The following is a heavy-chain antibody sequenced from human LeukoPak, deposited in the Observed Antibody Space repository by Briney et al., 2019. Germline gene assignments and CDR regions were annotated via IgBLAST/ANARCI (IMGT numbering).Heavy chain of an antibody. CDR2: IYYSGST. Sequence: SETLSLTCTVSGGSISSSSYYWGWIRQPPGKGLEWIGSIYYSGSTYYNPSLKSRVTISVDTSKNQFSLKLSSVTAADTAVYYCARETIGVSQGDWGQGTLVTVSS. CDR1: GGSISSSSYY. V-gene: IGHV4-39*07. D-gene: IGHD3-16*01. CDR3: ARETIGVSQGD. J-gene: IGHJ4*02.